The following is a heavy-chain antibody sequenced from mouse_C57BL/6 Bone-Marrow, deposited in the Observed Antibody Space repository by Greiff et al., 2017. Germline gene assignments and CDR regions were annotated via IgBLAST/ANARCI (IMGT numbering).Heavy chain of an antibody. Sequence: QVQLQQSGPELVKPGASVKLSCKASGYTFTSYDINWVKQRPGQGLEWIGWIYPRDGSTKYNEKFKGKATLTVDTSSSTAYMELHSLTSEDSAVYYCARYYYYGSSYAMDYWGQGTSVTVSS. CDR2: IYPRDGST. J-gene: IGHJ4*01. CDR1: GYTFTSYD. D-gene: IGHD1-1*01. CDR3: ARYYYYGSSYAMDY. V-gene: IGHV1-85*01.